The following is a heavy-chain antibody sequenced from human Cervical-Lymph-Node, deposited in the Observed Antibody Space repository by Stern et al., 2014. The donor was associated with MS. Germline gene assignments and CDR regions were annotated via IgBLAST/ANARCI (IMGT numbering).Heavy chain of an antibody. CDR2: INAAQGNT. CDR3: ARRYSGSYWCFDL. J-gene: IGHJ2*01. Sequence: VQLVQSGAEVKKPGASVTLSCKASGYTFTNYDIHWVRQAPGQGLEWMGWINAAQGNTKYSQKFQGRVAITRDTSASTAYMELSSLRSEDTAVYYCARRYSGSYWCFDLWGRGTLVTVSS. D-gene: IGHD1-26*01. CDR1: GYTFTNYD. V-gene: IGHV1-3*01.